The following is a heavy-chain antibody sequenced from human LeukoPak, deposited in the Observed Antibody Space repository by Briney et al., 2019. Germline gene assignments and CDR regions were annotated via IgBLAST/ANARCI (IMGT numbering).Heavy chain of an antibody. V-gene: IGHV4-59*13. Sequence: PSETLSLTCTVSDGSINSYYWSWLRQPPGKELEWIGYIYYTGSTNYNPSLKSRVTMSVDTSKNQFSQNLSSLTAADTAVYYCARVFYGGSLGFDYWGQGILVTVSS. CDR3: ARVFYGGSLGFDY. CDR2: IYYTGST. CDR1: DGSINSYY. D-gene: IGHD4-23*01. J-gene: IGHJ4*02.